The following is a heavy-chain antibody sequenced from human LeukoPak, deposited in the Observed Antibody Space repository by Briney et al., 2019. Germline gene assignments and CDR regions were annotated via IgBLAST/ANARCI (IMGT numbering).Heavy chain of an antibody. CDR3: ARDTKRSRARWENLGFDP. CDR2: INAGNGNT. D-gene: IGHD1-26*01. J-gene: IGHJ5*02. V-gene: IGHV1-3*01. CDR1: GYTFTSYA. Sequence: ASVKVSCKASGYTFTSYAMHWVRQAPGQRLEWMGWINAGNGNTKYSQELQGRVTMTTDTSTSTAYMELRSLRSDDTAVYYCARDTKRSRARWENLGFDPWGQGTLVTVSS.